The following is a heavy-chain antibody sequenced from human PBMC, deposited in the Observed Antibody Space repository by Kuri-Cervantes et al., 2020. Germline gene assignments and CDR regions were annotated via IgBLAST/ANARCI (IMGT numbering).Heavy chain of an antibody. D-gene: IGHD5-24*01. Sequence: SETLSLTCTVSGGSISSGSYYWSWIRQPAGKGLEWIGRIYTSGSTNYNPSLKSRVTISVDTSKNQFFLKLSSVTAADTAVYYCAGTRMVEMVLGVGYWGQGTLVTVSS. J-gene: IGHJ4*02. CDR2: IYTSGST. CDR1: GGSISSGSYY. V-gene: IGHV4-61*02. CDR3: AGTRMVEMVLGVGY.